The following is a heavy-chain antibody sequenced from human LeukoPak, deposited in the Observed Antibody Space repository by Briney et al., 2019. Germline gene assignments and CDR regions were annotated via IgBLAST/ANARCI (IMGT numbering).Heavy chain of an antibody. V-gene: IGHV1-2*06. Sequence: ASVKVSCKASGYTFTGYHMHWVRQAPGQGLEWMGRINPNSGDTNYAQKFQGRVTMTRDTSISTAYMELSRLRSDDTAVYYCARYPRTSWWGDYFDYWGQGTLVTVSS. J-gene: IGHJ4*02. D-gene: IGHD6-13*01. CDR3: ARYPRTSWWGDYFDY. CDR1: GYTFTGYH. CDR2: INPNSGDT.